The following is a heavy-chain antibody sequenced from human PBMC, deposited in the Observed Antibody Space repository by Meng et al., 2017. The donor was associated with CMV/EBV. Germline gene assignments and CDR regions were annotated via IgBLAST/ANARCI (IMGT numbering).Heavy chain of an antibody. J-gene: IGHJ4*02. Sequence: GESLKISCAASGFTFSSYWMSWVRQAPGKGLEWVANIKQDGSNKYYADSVKGRFTISRDNSKNTLYLQMNSLRAEDTAVYYCARDLVGGAVTTVDYWGQGTLVTVSS. CDR3: ARDLVGGAVTTVDY. V-gene: IGHV3-7*01. D-gene: IGHD4-17*01. CDR2: IKQDGSNK. CDR1: GFTFSSYW.